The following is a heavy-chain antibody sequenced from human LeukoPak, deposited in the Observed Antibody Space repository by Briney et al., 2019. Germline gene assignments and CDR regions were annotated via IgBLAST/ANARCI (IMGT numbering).Heavy chain of an antibody. CDR3: ARGPSSGRYYFDY. D-gene: IGHD6-19*01. V-gene: IGHV4-30-2*01. CDR2: IYHSGST. Sequence: SQTLSLTCAVSGGSISSGGYSWSWIRQPPGKGLEWIGYIYHSGSTYYNPSLKSRVTISVDRSKNQFSLKLSSVTAADTAVYYCARGPSSGRYYFDYWGQGTLVTVSS. CDR1: GGSISSGGYS. J-gene: IGHJ4*02.